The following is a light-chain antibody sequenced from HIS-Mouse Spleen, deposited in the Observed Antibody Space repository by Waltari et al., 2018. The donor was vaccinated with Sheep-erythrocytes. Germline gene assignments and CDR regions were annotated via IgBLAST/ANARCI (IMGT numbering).Light chain of an antibody. V-gene: IGLV2-11*01. CDR3: CSYAGSYNHV. CDR2: DVS. J-gene: IGLJ1*01. Sequence: QSALTQPRSVSGSPGQSVTISCTGTSSDVGGYNYVSWYQQHPGQAPQLRIYDVSKRPSGVPDRFSGSKSGNTASLTISGLQAEDEADYYCCSYAGSYNHVFATGTKVTVL. CDR1: SSDVGGYNY.